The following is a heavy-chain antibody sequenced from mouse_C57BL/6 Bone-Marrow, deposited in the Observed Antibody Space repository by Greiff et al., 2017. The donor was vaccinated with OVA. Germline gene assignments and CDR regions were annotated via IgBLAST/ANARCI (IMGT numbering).Heavy chain of an antibody. CDR3: ARVITTVVAEDWYFDV. CDR1: GFTFSDYY. D-gene: IGHD1-1*01. CDR2: ISNGGGST. V-gene: IGHV5-12*01. J-gene: IGHJ1*03. Sequence: EVHLVESGGGLVQPGGSLKLSCAASGFTFSDYYMYWVRQTPEKRLEWVAYISNGGGSTYYPDTVKGRFTISRDNAKNTLYLQMSRLKSEDTAMYYCARVITTVVAEDWYFDVWGTGTTVTVSS.